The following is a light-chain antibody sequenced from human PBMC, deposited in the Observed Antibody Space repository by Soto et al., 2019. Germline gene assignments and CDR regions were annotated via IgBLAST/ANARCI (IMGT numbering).Light chain of an antibody. CDR2: EVR. CDR1: SSDVGGYNH. CDR3: CSYTSSSIRV. Sequence: QSVLTQPASVSGCPGQSITISCTGTSSDVGGYNHVSWYQPHPGKAPKLIIYEVRNRPSGVSNRLSGSKSGNTASLTISGLQADDEADYYCCSYTSSSIRVFGGGTKVTVL. J-gene: IGLJ3*02. V-gene: IGLV2-14*01.